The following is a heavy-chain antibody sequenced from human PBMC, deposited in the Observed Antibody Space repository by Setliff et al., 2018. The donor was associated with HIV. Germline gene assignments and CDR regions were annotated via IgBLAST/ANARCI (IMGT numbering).Heavy chain of an antibody. J-gene: IGHJ4*02. Sequence: PGGSLRLSCAASGFTFSTYAMHWVCQAPGKGLEWVAVIRYDGTNKQYADSVKGRSTISRDNSKNTLYLQMNTLRAEDTAVYYCARDRQWLALGWGGPHYWGQGALVTVSS. CDR3: ARDRQWLALGWGGPHY. V-gene: IGHV3-33*08. CDR2: IRYDGTNK. D-gene: IGHD6-19*01. CDR1: GFTFSTYA.